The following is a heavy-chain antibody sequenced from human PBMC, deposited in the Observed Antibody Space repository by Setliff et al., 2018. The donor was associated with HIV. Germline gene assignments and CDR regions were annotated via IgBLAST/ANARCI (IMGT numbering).Heavy chain of an antibody. CDR2: IVPLLGVP. J-gene: IGHJ3*01. CDR3: ARVNSVAFDV. Sequence: SVKVSCKASGGTFSYYTFTWVRQAPGQGLEWLGRIVPLLGVPDNAQKFQGRVTFTADRSTSTAYMELSSLRSEDTAVYYCARVNSVAFDVWGHGTKVTVSS. CDR1: GGTFSYYT. V-gene: IGHV1-69*02.